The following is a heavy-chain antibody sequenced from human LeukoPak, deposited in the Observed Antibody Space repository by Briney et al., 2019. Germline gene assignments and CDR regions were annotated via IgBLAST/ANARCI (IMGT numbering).Heavy chain of an antibody. Sequence: GGSLRLSCAASGFTISSYAMSWVRQAPGKGLEWVSAITDSGGNTFYADSVKGRFTISRDNAKNSLYLQMNSLRAEDTAVYYCARGDVYYDFWSGYRPIYYYGMDVWGQGTTVTVSS. J-gene: IGHJ6*02. V-gene: IGHV3-23*01. CDR2: ITDSGGNT. CDR1: GFTISSYA. CDR3: ARGDVYYDFWSGYRPIYYYGMDV. D-gene: IGHD3-3*01.